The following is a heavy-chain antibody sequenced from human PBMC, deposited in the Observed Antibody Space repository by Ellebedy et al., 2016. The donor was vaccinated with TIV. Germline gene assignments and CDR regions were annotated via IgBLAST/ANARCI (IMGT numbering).Heavy chain of an antibody. CDR1: GFTFSSYA. CDR2: ISGSGGST. Sequence: GESLKISCAASGFTFSSYAMSWVRQAPGKGLEWVSAISGSGGSTYYADSVKGRLTISRDNSKNTLYLQMNSLRAEDTAVYYCAKRGVGYNWNYDYWGQGTLVTVSS. V-gene: IGHV3-23*01. J-gene: IGHJ4*02. CDR3: AKRGVGYNWNYDY. D-gene: IGHD1-20*01.